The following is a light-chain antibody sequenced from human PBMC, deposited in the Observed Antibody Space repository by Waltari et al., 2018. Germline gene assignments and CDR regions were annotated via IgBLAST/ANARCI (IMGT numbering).Light chain of an antibody. V-gene: IGKV1-39*01. J-gene: IGKJ1*01. Sequence: DIQMTQSPSSLSASVGDRVTITCRASQSISSYLNWYQQKPGKAPKLLIYGASSLQSGVPSRFSGSGSGTDFTLTISSLQPEDFATYYCQQSSSTPPWTFGQGTKLEI. CDR3: QQSSSTPPWT. CDR1: QSISSY. CDR2: GAS.